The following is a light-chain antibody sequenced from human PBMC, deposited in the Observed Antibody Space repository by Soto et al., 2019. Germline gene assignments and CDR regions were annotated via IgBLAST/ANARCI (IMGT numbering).Light chain of an antibody. CDR2: GAS. V-gene: IGKV3-20*01. Sequence: EIVLTQSPGTLSLSPGERATLSCRASQSVRSSHLAWYQQMPGQAPRLLIYGASNRATGIPDRFSGSGSGTAFTLTISRLEPEDFAVYYCQQYSSSPLTFGGGTKVEIK. CDR1: QSVRSSH. J-gene: IGKJ4*01. CDR3: QQYSSSPLT.